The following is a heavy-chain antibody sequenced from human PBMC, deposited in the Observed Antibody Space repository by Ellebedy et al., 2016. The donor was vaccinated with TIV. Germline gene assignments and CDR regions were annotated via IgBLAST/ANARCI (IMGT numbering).Heavy chain of an antibody. Sequence: KVSCKGSGYSFTSYWIGWVRQMPGKGLEWMGIIYPADSDTRYSPSFQGQVTISADTSINTAYLQWSSLQASDTAIYYCARHWTTMVAFDYWGQGTLVTVSS. V-gene: IGHV5-51*01. CDR1: GYSFTSYW. D-gene: IGHD3-10*01. CDR2: IYPADSDT. CDR3: ARHWTTMVAFDY. J-gene: IGHJ4*02.